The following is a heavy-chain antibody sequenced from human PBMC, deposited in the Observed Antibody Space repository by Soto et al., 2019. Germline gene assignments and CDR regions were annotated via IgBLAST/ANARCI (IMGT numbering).Heavy chain of an antibody. CDR1: GYSFTSYW. CDR3: ARQVSRRYFDFLAYYYGMDV. Sequence: PGGSLKISCKGSGYSFTSYWVSWVRQMPGKGLEWMGRIDPSDSYTNYSPSFQGHVTISADKSISTAYLQWSSLKASDTAMYYCARQVSRRYFDFLAYYYGMDVWGQGTTVTVSS. J-gene: IGHJ6*02. V-gene: IGHV5-10-1*01. CDR2: IDPSDSYT. D-gene: IGHD3-9*01.